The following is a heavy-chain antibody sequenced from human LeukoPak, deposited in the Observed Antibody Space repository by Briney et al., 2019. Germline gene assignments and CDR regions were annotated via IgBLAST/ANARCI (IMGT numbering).Heavy chain of an antibody. V-gene: IGHV3-30*04. CDR3: ARSATTPGTFDY. CDR1: GSTFSSYA. Sequence: GGSLRLSCAASGSTFSSYAMHWVRQAPGKGLEWVAVISYDGSNKYYADSVKGRFTISRDNSKNTLYLQMNSLRAEDTAVYYCARSATTPGTFDYWGQGTLVTVSS. J-gene: IGHJ4*02. D-gene: IGHD4-17*01. CDR2: ISYDGSNK.